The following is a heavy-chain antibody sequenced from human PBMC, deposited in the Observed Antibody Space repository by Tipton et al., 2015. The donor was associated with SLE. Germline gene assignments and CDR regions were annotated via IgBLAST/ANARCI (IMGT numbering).Heavy chain of an antibody. J-gene: IGHJ6*02. V-gene: IGHV4-4*02. Sequence: TLSLTCAVSGGSISNNYWWSWVRQSPEKGLEWIGEIYHSGTTKYNPSLKSRVTISVDTSKNQFSLKLSSVTAADTAVYYCARRSGAIFGVVIMYYYYGMDVWGQGTTVPVSS. D-gene: IGHD3-3*01. CDR3: ARRSGAIFGVVIMYYYYGMDV. CDR1: GGSISNNYW. CDR2: IYHSGTT.